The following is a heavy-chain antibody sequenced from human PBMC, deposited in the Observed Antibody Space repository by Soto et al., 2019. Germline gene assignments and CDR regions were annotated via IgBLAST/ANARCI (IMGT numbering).Heavy chain of an antibody. J-gene: IGHJ4*02. V-gene: IGHV3-30-3*01. D-gene: IGHD3-9*01. Sequence: VGSLRLSCAASQFSFRSYAMHWIRQSPGKGLEWVAVISFDGNSLHYADSVRDRFTISRDNSKNTLYLQMNNLRPEDTAVYYCARTFDTITYCFDYWGQGTVVTVSS. CDR2: ISFDGNSL. CDR1: QFSFRSYA. CDR3: ARTFDTITYCFDY.